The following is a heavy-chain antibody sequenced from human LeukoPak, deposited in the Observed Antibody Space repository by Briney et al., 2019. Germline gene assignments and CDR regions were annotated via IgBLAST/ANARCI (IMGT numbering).Heavy chain of an antibody. CDR3: ARQGQLSDYSGGS. CDR2: IFPAGPDT. V-gene: IGHV5-51*01. CDR1: GYTFIDHW. J-gene: IGHJ5*02. Sequence: GESLKISCKASGYTFIDHWIGWVRQQHGKGLEWLGIIFPAGPDTRYSPSFQGRVTFSADESITTAYLQWNSLKASDTAMYFCARQGQLSDYSGGSWGQGTLVTVSS. D-gene: IGHD1-1*01.